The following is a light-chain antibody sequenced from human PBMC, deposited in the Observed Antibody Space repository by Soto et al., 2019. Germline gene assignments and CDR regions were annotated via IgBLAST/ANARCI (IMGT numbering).Light chain of an antibody. V-gene: IGKV3-15*01. CDR2: GAS. J-gene: IGKJ1*01. Sequence: EIVMTQSPATLSVSPGERATLSCRASQSVSSNLSWYQQKPGQAPRLLIYGASTRATGIPAWFSGSGSVTEFTLTLSSLQSEYFAVYYCQQYNNWWTFGQGTKGEIK. CDR1: QSVSSN. CDR3: QQYNNWWT.